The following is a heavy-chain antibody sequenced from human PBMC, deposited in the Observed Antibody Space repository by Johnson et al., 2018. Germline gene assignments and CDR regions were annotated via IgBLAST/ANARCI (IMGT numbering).Heavy chain of an antibody. CDR1: GGTFSSYA. Sequence: QVQLVESGAEVKKPGSSVKVSCKASGGTFSSYAISWVRQAPGQGLEWMGGIITIFGTANYAQQFQGRVTITADESTSTAYRELSSLRAEDTAVYYCAREVWNTAQAVATGGMDVWGQGTTVTVSS. J-gene: IGHJ6*02. CDR2: IITIFGTA. V-gene: IGHV1-69*01. CDR3: AREVWNTAQAVATGGMDV. D-gene: IGHD5-18*01.